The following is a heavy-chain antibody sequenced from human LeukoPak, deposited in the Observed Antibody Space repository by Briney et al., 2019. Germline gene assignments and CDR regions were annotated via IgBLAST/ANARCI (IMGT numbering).Heavy chain of an antibody. J-gene: IGHJ5*02. CDR2: INPSGGST. V-gene: IGHV1-46*01. Sequence: PVASVKVSCKASGYTFTSYYMHWVRQAPGRGLEWMGIINPSGGSTSYAQKFQGRVTMTRDTSTSTVYMELSSLRSEDTAVYYCARSVVVVAQFDPWGQGTLVTVSS. CDR1: GYTFTSYY. CDR3: ARSVVVVAQFDP. D-gene: IGHD2-15*01.